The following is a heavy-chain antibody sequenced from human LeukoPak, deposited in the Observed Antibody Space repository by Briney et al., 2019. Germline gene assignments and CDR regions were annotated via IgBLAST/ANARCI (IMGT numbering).Heavy chain of an antibody. CDR1: GFTFSSYE. CDR3: ARYHGYVSSGRSYYFDY. D-gene: IGHD6-19*01. V-gene: IGHV3-48*03. Sequence: PGGSLRLSCAASGFTFSSYEMNWVRQAPGKGLEWVSYITSSTTTIYYADSVKGRFTISRDNAKNLLYLQMNSLRAEDTAVYYCARYHGYVSSGRSYYFDYWGQGTLVTVSS. CDR2: ITSSTTTI. J-gene: IGHJ4*02.